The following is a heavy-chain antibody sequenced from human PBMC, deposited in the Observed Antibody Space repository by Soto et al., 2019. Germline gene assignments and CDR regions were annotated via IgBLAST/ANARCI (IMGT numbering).Heavy chain of an antibody. CDR1: GYTFTSYG. CDR3: ARANWNYTYYYYYMDV. D-gene: IGHD1-7*01. V-gene: IGHV1-18*01. Sequence: ASVKVSCKASGYTFTSYGISWVRQAPGQGLEWMGWISAYNGNTNYAQKLQGRVTMTTDTSTSTAYMELRSLRSDDTAVYYCARANWNYTYYYYYMDVWGKGTTVTVSS. J-gene: IGHJ6*03. CDR2: ISAYNGNT.